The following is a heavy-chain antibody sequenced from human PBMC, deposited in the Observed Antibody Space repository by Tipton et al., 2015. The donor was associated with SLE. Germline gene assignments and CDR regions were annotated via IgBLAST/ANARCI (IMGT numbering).Heavy chain of an antibody. Sequence: TLSLTCTVSGGSISSYYWSWIRQPAGKGLEWIGRIYTSGNTNYNPSLKSRVTMSVDTSKNQFSLKLSSVTAADTAVYYCARVGYGDYQSAFDIWGQGTMVTVSS. D-gene: IGHD4-17*01. J-gene: IGHJ3*02. V-gene: IGHV4-4*07. CDR3: ARVGYGDYQSAFDI. CDR2: IYTSGNT. CDR1: GGSISSYY.